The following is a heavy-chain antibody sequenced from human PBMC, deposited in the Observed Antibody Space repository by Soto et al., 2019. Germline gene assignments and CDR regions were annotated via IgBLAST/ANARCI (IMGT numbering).Heavy chain of an antibody. V-gene: IGHV1-2*02. Sequence: ASVKVSCKASGCTFTGYYMHWVRQAPGQGLEWMGWINPNSGGTNYAQKFQGRVTMTRDTSISTAYMELSRLRSDDTAVYYCASRDPYRSGCEWSSEYFQHWGQGTLVTVSS. CDR1: GCTFTGYY. CDR3: ASRDPYRSGCEWSSEYFQH. J-gene: IGHJ1*01. D-gene: IGHD6-19*01. CDR2: INPNSGGT.